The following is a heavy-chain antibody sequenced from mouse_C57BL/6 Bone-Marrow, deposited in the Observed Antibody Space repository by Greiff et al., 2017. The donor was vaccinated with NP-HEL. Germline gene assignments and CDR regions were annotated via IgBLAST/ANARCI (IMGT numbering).Heavy chain of an antibody. CDR3: ARDAPEEAWFAY. J-gene: IGHJ3*01. Sequence: EVKVVESGGGLVQSGRSLRLSCATSGFTFSDFYMEWVRQAPGKGLEWIAASRNKANDYTTEYSASVKGRFIVSRDTSQSILYLQMNALRAEDTAIYYCARDAPEEAWFAYWGQGTLVTVSA. V-gene: IGHV7-1*01. CDR2: SRNKANDYTT. CDR1: GFTFSDFY.